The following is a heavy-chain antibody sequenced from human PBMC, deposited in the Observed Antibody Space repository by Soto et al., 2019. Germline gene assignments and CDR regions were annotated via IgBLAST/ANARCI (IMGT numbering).Heavy chain of an antibody. V-gene: IGHV4-4*02. D-gene: IGHD6-13*01. CDR1: GGSISSSNW. CDR3: ARDRALIAAAGTHYYHYYGMDV. Sequence: PSETLSLTCAGSGGSISSSNWWSWVRQPPGKGLEWTGEIYHSGSTNYNPSLKSRVTISVDKSKNQFSLKLSSVTAADTAVYYCARDRALIAAAGTHYYHYYGMDVWGQGTTVTVSS. CDR2: IYHSGST. J-gene: IGHJ6*02.